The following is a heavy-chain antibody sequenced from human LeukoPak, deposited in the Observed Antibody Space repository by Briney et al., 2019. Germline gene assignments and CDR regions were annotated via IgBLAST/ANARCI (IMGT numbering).Heavy chain of an antibody. V-gene: IGHV3-49*04. CDR1: GFTFGDYA. CDR2: IRSKVHGGTA. Sequence: PGGSLRLSCTASGFTFGDYAMSWVRQAPGKGLEWVCFIRSKVHGGTAEYAASVKGRFIISRDDSKSIAYLQMNSLNTEDTAVYYCTGDYVGVSSGWSSTHYWGQGTLVTVSS. D-gene: IGHD6-19*01. J-gene: IGHJ4*02. CDR3: TGDYVGVSSGWSSTHY.